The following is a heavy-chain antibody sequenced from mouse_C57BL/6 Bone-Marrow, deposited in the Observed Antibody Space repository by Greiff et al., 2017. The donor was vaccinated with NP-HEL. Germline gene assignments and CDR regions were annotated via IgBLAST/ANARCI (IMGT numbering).Heavy chain of an antibody. CDR3: AGLWSFAY. CDR2: INPSSGYT. Sequence: QVQLKESGAELAKPGASVKLSCKASGYTFTSYRLHWVKQRPGQGLEWIGYINPSSGYTKYNQKFKDKATLTADKSSSTAYMQLSSLTYEDSAVYYCAGLWSFAYWGQGTLVTVSA. CDR1: GYTFTSYR. D-gene: IGHD1-1*02. V-gene: IGHV1-7*01. J-gene: IGHJ3*01.